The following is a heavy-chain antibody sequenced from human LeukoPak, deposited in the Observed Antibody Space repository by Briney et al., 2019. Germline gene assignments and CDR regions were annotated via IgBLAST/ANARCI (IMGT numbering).Heavy chain of an antibody. CDR1: GFTFSSYS. CDR2: ISSSSSYI. V-gene: IGHV3-21*01. D-gene: IGHD6-19*01. Sequence: PGGSLRLSCAASGFTFSSYSMNWVRQAPGKGPEWVSSISSSSSYIYYADSVKGRFTISRDNAKNSLYLQMNSLRAEDTAVYYCARDDVVAGLSFDYWGQGTLVTVSS. J-gene: IGHJ4*02. CDR3: ARDDVVAGLSFDY.